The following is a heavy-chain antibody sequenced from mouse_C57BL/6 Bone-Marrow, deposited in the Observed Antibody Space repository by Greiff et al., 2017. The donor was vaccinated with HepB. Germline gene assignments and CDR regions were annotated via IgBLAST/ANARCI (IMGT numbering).Heavy chain of an antibody. CDR1: GFTFSSYA. V-gene: IGHV5-4*03. CDR2: ISDGGSYT. D-gene: IGHD2-4*01. J-gene: IGHJ4*01. CDR3: ARAPLRRKAMDY. Sequence: EVKLMESGGGLVKPGGSLKLSCAASGFTFSSYAMSWVRQTPEKRLEWVATISDGGSYTYYPDNVKGRFTISRDNAKNNLYLQMSHLKSEDTAMYYCARAPLRRKAMDYWGQGTSVTVSS.